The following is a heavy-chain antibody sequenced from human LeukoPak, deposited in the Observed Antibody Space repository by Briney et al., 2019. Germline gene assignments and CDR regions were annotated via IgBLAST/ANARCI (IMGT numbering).Heavy chain of an antibody. CDR2: ISAYNGNT. V-gene: IGHV1-18*01. D-gene: IGHD3-10*01. Sequence: ASVNVSCKASGYTFTSYGISWVRQAPGQGLEWMGWISAYNGNTNYAQKLQGRVTMTTDTSTSTAYMELRSLRSDDTAVYCCATGIYGSGRRPYYYYYMDVWGKGTTVTVSS. CDR1: GYTFTSYG. J-gene: IGHJ6*03. CDR3: ATGIYGSGRRPYYYYYMDV.